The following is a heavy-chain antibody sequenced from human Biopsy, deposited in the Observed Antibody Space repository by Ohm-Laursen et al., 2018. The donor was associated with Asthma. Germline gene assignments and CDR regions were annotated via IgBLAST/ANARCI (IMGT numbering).Heavy chain of an antibody. D-gene: IGHD4-17*01. V-gene: IGHV1-24*01. CDR3: ASDFPKDYARYNFQF. CDR2: HDHEGGGT. Sequence: GSSVKVSCKISGYSLTDLSMNWVRQAPGQGLEWMGGHDHEGGGTVDARRFQGRVTMTEDTSTDTAYMELSSLSSDDTAVYYCASDFPKDYARYNFQFWGQGTLVTVSS. J-gene: IGHJ4*02. CDR1: GYSLTDLS.